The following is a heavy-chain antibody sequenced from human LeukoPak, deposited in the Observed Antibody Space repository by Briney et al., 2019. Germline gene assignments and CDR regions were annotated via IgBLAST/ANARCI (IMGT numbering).Heavy chain of an antibody. CDR2: IYPGDSDT. V-gene: IGHV5-51*01. Sequence: GESLKISCKGSGYSFASYWIGWVRQMPGKGLEWMGIIYPGDSDTRYSPSFQGQVTISADKSISTAYLQWSSLKASDTAVYYCARGPIVVVPAADTLWFAPWGQGTLVTVSS. CDR1: GYSFASYW. J-gene: IGHJ5*02. CDR3: ARGPIVVVPAADTLWFAP. D-gene: IGHD2-2*01.